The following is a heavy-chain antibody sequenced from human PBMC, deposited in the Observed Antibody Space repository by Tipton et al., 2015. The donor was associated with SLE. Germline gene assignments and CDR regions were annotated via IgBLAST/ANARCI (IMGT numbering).Heavy chain of an antibody. CDR1: GGSIRSHH. CDR3: VRGPKDV. J-gene: IGHJ6*02. CDR2: IYDSKST. V-gene: IGHV4-59*06. Sequence: TLSLTCTVSGGSIRSHHWSWIRQPPGKGLEWIGYIYDSKSTYYNPSLKSRLTMSADTSKNQNSLKLSSVSAADTAVYYCVRGPKDVWGQGTTVTVSS.